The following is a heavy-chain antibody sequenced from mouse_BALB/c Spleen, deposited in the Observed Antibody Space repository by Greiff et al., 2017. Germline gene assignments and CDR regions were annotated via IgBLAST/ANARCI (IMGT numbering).Heavy chain of an antibody. CDR3: SRYDYDEGYAMDY. CDR2: ISYSGST. V-gene: IGHV3-8*02. CDR1: GDSITSGY. D-gene: IGHD2-4*01. J-gene: IGHJ4*01. Sequence: VQLKESGPSLVKPSQTLSLTCSVTGDSITSGYWNWIRKFPGNKLEYMGYISYSGSTYYNPSLKSRISITRDTSKNQYYLQLNSVTTEDTATYYCSRYDYDEGYAMDYWGQGTSVTVSS.